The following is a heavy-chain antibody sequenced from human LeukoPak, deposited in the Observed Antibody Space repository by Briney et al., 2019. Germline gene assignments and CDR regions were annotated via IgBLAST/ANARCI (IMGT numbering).Heavy chain of an antibody. J-gene: IGHJ6*02. CDR1: GYTFTGYY. D-gene: IGHD3-3*01. CDR3: ARDSPITIFGVPLYGMDV. CDR2: INPNSGGT. Sequence: ASVKVSCKASGYTFTGYYMHWVRQAPGQGLEGMGWINPNSGGTNYAQKFQGRVTMTRDTSISTAYMELSRLRSDDTAVYYCARDSPITIFGVPLYGMDVWGQGTTVTVSS. V-gene: IGHV1-2*02.